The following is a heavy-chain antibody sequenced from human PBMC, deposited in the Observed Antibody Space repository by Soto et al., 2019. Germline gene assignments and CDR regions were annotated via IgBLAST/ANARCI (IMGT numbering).Heavy chain of an antibody. V-gene: IGHV3-15*07. Sequence: GGSLRLSCAASGFTFSNAWMNWVRQAPGKGLEWVGRIKSKTDGGTTDYAAPVKGRFTISRDDSKNTLYLQMNSLKTEDTAVYYCTTAQMITFGGVIGPGDYYYYYGMDVWGQGTTVTVSS. J-gene: IGHJ6*02. D-gene: IGHD3-16*02. CDR2: IKSKTDGGTT. CDR1: GFTFSNAW. CDR3: TTAQMITFGGVIGPGDYYYYYGMDV.